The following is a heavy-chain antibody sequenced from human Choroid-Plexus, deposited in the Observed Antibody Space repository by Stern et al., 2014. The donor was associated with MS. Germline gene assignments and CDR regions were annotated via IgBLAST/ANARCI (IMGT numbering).Heavy chain of an antibody. CDR3: AKDRQYLTYFFDH. CDR1: GFTFGSCA. CDR2: VSYDGSNK. J-gene: IGHJ5*02. V-gene: IGHV3-30*18. D-gene: IGHD2/OR15-2a*01. Sequence: VQLEESGGGVVQPGRPLRPSCVASGFTFGSCAMHWVRQAPGKGLEWVAGVSYDGSNKYYADSVKGRFTISRDNSQNTLYMQMSSLRPEDTAVYYCAKDRQYLTYFFDHWGQGSLVTVSS.